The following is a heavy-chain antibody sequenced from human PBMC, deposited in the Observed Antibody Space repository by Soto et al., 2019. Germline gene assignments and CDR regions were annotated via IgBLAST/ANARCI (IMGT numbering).Heavy chain of an antibody. Sequence: GASVKVSCKASGYTLTRYALHWVRQAPGQSLECMGWINPDNDNTKYSQKFQGRVTITRDTSASTAYMELSSLRSEDTAVYYCARLGGPNNYWGQGTLVTVSS. D-gene: IGHD2-15*01. CDR3: ARLGGPNNY. J-gene: IGHJ4*02. CDR1: GYTLTRYA. V-gene: IGHV1-3*01. CDR2: INPDNDNT.